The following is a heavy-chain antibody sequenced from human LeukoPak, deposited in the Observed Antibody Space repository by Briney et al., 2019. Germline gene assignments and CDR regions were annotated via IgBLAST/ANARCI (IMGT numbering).Heavy chain of an antibody. CDR3: AKDAFWPVGFDP. Sequence: PGGSLRLSCAASGFTFSSTGMNWVRQAPGKGLEWVAVIAYDGSNKYYADSVKGRFTISRDNAENTLYLQMNSLRPEDTAVYYCAKDAFWPVGFDPWGQGTLVTVSS. J-gene: IGHJ5*02. V-gene: IGHV3-30*18. CDR1: GFTFSSTG. CDR2: IAYDGSNK. D-gene: IGHD3-3*02.